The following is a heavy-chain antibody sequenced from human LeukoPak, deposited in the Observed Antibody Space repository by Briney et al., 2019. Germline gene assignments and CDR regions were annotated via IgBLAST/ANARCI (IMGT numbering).Heavy chain of an antibody. CDR2: INPNSGGT. V-gene: IGHV1-2*02. CDR1: GYTFTGYY. J-gene: IGHJ5*02. Sequence: ASVKVSCKASGYTFTGYYMHWVRQAPGQGLEWMGWINPNSGGTNYAQKFQGRVTMTRDTSVSTAYMELSRLISDDTAVYYCARSGIAKGANWFDPRGQGTLVTVSS. D-gene: IGHD2-21*01. CDR3: ARSGIAKGANWFDP.